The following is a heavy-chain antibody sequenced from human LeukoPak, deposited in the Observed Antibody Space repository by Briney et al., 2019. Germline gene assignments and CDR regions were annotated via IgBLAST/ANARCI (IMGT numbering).Heavy chain of an antibody. CDR3: ARHGRCYRGGSCYSLDY. CDR1: GGSFSGYY. D-gene: IGHD2-15*01. V-gene: IGHV4-39*01. CDR2: IYYSGST. Sequence: SETLSLTCAVYGGSFSGYYWGWIRQPPGKGLEWIGSIYYSGSTYYNPSLKSRVTISVDTSKNQFSLKLSSVTAADTAVYYCARHGRCYRGGSCYSLDYWGQGTLVTVSS. J-gene: IGHJ4*02.